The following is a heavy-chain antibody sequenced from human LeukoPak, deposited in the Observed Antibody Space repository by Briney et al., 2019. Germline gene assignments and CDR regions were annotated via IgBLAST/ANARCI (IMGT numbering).Heavy chain of an antibody. CDR2: INSGGSST. D-gene: IGHD3-10*01. V-gene: IGHV3-74*01. CDR1: GLTFSSCG. CDR3: DAPVNRGSRSFDF. J-gene: IGHJ4*02. Sequence: GGSLRLSCEASGLTFSSCGMHWVRQVPGKGLVWVSRINSGGSSTTYADSVKGRFTISRDNAKKTLYLQMNSLRVEDKAVYYCDAPVNRGSRSFDFWGQGPLVTVPS.